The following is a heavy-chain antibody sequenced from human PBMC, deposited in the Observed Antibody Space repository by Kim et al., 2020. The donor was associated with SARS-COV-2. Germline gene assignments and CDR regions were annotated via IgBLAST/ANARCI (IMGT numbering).Heavy chain of an antibody. V-gene: IGHV4-39*01. CDR1: GVSLSSDGYY. J-gene: IGHJ4*02. CDR2: IYNSGNT. CDR3: ARLGGSNYELVDY. Sequence: SETLSLTCSVSGVSLSSDGYYWGWIRQPPGKGLEWIGHIYNSGNTYYNPSLKSRLTISIDSSKNQFSLRLTSVSAADTAVYYCARLGGSNYELVDYWGQGTLVTVSS. D-gene: IGHD1-26*01.